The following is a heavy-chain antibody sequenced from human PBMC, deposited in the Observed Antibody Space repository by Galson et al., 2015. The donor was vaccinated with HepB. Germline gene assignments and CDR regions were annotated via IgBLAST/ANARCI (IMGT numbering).Heavy chain of an antibody. CDR1: GFTFSSYA. CDR2: ISGSGGST. D-gene: IGHD2-8*01. CDR3: AKASAYCTNGVCYEYYYYMDV. J-gene: IGHJ6*03. Sequence: SLRLSCAASGFTFSSYAMSWVRQAPGKGLEWVSAISGSGGSTYYADSVKGRFTISRDNSKNTLYLQMNSLRAEDTAVYYCAKASAYCTNGVCYEYYYYMDVWGKGTTVTVSS. V-gene: IGHV3-23*01.